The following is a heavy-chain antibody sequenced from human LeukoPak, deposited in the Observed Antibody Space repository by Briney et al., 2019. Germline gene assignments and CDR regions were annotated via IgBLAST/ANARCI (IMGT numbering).Heavy chain of an antibody. V-gene: IGHV4-4*07. J-gene: IGHJ4*02. CDR1: GGSISSYY. Sequence: SETLSLTCTVSGGSISSYYWSWIRQPAGRGLEWIGRIYTSGSTNYNPSLKSRVTMSVDTSKNQFSLKLSSVTAADTAVYYCARDRHYYGSGSYYLNPFDYWGQGTLVTVSS. CDR2: IYTSGST. CDR3: ARDRHYYGSGSYYLNPFDY. D-gene: IGHD3-10*01.